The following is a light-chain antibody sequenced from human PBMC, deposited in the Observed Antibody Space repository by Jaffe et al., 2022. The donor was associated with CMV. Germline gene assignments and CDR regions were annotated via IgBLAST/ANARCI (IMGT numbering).Light chain of an antibody. CDR2: KDD. Sequence: SYELTQPPSVSVSPGQTARITCSGDALPNQYAYWYQQKPGQVPVLVMYKDDERPSGIPERFSASSSGTTVTLTISGVQAEDEADYYCQSVDSTGTYGVFGGGTKLTVL. J-gene: IGLJ3*02. V-gene: IGLV3-25*03. CDR1: ALPNQY. CDR3: QSVDSTGTYGV.